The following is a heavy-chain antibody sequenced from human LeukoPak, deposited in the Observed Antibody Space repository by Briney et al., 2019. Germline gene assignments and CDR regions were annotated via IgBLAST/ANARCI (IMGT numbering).Heavy chain of an antibody. J-gene: IGHJ4*02. D-gene: IGHD6-13*01. CDR1: GFTVSNNY. Sequence: GGSLRLSCAASGFTVSNNYMSWVRQAPGKGLEWVSSISSSSSYIYYADSVKGRFTISRDNAKNSLYLQMNSLRAEDTAVYYCARGYSSSCVDYWGQGTLVTVSS. CDR3: ARGYSSSCVDY. V-gene: IGHV3-21*01. CDR2: ISSSSSYI.